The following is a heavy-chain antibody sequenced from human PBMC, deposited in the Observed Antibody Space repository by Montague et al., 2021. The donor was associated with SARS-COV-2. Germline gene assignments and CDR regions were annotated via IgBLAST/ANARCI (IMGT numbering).Heavy chain of an antibody. J-gene: IGHJ4*02. V-gene: IGHV4-39*07. CDR2: IYEGDTT. CDR3: VTPVKTAVACQFDY. CDR1: GGSIRSSNFY. Sequence: SETLSLTCTVSGGSIRSSNFYWGWIRQSPGKGLEWFGYIYEGDTTYYNPSLKSRVAISLDTPNNQLSLNLTSVTVADTAIYYCVTPVKTAVACQFDYWGPGILVTVSS. D-gene: IGHD6-19*01.